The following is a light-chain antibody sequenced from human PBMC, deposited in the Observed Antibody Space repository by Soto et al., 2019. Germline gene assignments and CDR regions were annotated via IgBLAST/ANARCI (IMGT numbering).Light chain of an antibody. J-gene: IGKJ2*01. Sequence: DIPMTKCRSTVSASVGDRVIITGRASQSTCTGLAWYQQKPGKAPKSLSYNASSLDSGVPSRFSGSGSGTEFTLTISSLQPDDFATYYCQQYDNYPYTFGQGPKLEIK. CDR3: QQYDNYPYT. V-gene: IGKV1-5*03. CDR1: QSTCTG. CDR2: NAS.